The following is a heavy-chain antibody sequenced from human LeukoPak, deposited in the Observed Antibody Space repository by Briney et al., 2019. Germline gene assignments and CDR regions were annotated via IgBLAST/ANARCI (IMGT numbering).Heavy chain of an antibody. J-gene: IGHJ4*02. V-gene: IGHV3-74*01. CDR3: ATDRL. CDR1: GFTFSSYP. CDR2: INSDGSGT. Sequence: GGSLRPSCAASGFTFSSYPMYWVRQAPGKGLVWVSRINSDGSGTTYADSVKGRFTISRDNAKNTLYLQMNSLRAEDTAMYYCATDRLWGQGTLVTVSS.